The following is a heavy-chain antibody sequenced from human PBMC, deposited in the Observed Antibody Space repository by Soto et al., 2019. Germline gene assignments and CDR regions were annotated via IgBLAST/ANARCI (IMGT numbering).Heavy chain of an antibody. J-gene: IGHJ3*01. CDR1: GYTFTSYA. CDR3: ARDCSGATCYVGAFDF. Sequence: GASVKVSCKASGYTFTSYAMHWVRQAPGQRLEWMGWINAGNGNTKYSQKFQGRVTIKSDTSANTAYLELRSLRFEDTAVYFCARDCSGATCYVGAFDFWGQGTKVT. D-gene: IGHD2-15*01. V-gene: IGHV1-3*01. CDR2: INAGNGNT.